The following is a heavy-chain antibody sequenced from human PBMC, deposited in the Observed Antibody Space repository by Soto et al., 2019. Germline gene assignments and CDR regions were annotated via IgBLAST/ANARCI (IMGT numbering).Heavy chain of an antibody. V-gene: IGHV3-7*01. CDR3: ARDGDGVYPPFDY. J-gene: IGHJ4*02. D-gene: IGHD3-10*01. CDR1: GFTFTSYY. Sequence: VHLVESGGGLVQPGGSLRLSCAASGFTFTSYYMSWVRQAPGEGLEWVANINQAGSDKYYVDSVKGRFTISRDNAKNSLYLQMNSLTAEDTAVYFCARDGDGVYPPFDYWGQGTLVTVSS. CDR2: INQAGSDK.